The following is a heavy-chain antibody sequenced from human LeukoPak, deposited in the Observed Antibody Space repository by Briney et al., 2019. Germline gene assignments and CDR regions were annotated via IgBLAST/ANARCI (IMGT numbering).Heavy chain of an antibody. CDR2: IYYSGST. V-gene: IGHV4-61*01. D-gene: IGHD6-19*01. CDR1: GGSVSSGSYY. Sequence: SETLSLTCTVSGGSVSSGSYYWSWIRQPPGKGLEWIGYIYYSGSTNYNPSLKSRVTISVDTSKNQFSLKLSSVTAADTAVYYCARETSPLYRSSGWYYYYYGMDVWGQGTTVTVSS. CDR3: ARETSPLYRSSGWYYYYYGMDV. J-gene: IGHJ6*02.